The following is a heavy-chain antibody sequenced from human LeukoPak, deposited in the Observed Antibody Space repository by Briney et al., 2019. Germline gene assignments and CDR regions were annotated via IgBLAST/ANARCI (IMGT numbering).Heavy chain of an antibody. CDR3: ARGYDSSGYYYYYYYMDV. Sequence: SETLSLTCAVYGGSFSGYYWSWIRQPPGKGLEWIGRIYTSGSTNYNPSLKSRVTMSVDTSKNQFSLKLSSVTAADTAVYYCARGYDSSGYYYYYYYMDVWGKGTTVTVSS. V-gene: IGHV4-59*10. J-gene: IGHJ6*03. D-gene: IGHD3-22*01. CDR1: GGSFSGYY. CDR2: IYTSGST.